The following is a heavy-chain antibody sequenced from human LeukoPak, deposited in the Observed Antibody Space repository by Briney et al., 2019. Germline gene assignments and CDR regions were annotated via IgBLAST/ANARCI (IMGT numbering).Heavy chain of an antibody. Sequence: GGSLRLSCAASGFTFSSYSMNWVRQAPGEGLEWVSYISSSSSTIYYADSVKGRFTISRDNAKNSLYLQMNSLGAEDTAVYYCAREIVLMVYPPDYWGQGTLVTVSS. CDR3: AREIVLMVYPPDY. CDR2: ISSSSSTI. CDR1: GFTFSSYS. J-gene: IGHJ4*02. D-gene: IGHD2-8*01. V-gene: IGHV3-48*01.